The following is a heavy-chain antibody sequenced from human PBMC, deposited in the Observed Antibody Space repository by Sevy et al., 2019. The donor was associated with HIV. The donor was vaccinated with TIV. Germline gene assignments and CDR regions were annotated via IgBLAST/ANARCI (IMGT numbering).Heavy chain of an antibody. CDR3: ARVLFPNYYDSSGPTFDY. J-gene: IGHJ4*02. CDR1: GFTFSSYE. V-gene: IGHV3-48*03. D-gene: IGHD3-22*01. CDR2: ISSSGSTI. Sequence: GVSLRLSCAASGFTFSSYEMNWVRQAPGKGLEWVSYISSSGSTIYYADSVKGRLTISRDNAKNSLYLQMNSLRAEDTAVYYCARVLFPNYYDSSGPTFDYWGQGTLVTVSS.